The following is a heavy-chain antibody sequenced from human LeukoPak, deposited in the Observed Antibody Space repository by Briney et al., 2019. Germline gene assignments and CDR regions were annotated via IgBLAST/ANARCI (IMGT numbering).Heavy chain of an antibody. J-gene: IGHJ4*02. D-gene: IGHD6-19*01. Sequence: GGSLRLSCAASGFTFSSYAMHWVRQAPGKGLEWVAVISYDGSNKYYADSVKGRFTISRDNSKNTLYLQMNSLRAEDTAVYYCAREGWSFAYCGQGTLVTVSS. CDR1: GFTFSSYA. V-gene: IGHV3-30-3*01. CDR2: ISYDGSNK. CDR3: AREGWSFAY.